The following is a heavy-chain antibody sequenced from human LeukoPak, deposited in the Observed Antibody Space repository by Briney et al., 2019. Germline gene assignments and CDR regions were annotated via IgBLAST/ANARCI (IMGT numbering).Heavy chain of an antibody. CDR3: ARGGAAAGTGDY. CDR1: GYTFTSYD. D-gene: IGHD6-13*01. J-gene: IGHJ4*02. CDR2: MNPNSGNT. Sequence: ASVKVSCKASGYTFTSYDINWVRQAPGQGLEWMGWMNPNSGNTGYAQKFQGRVTMTRNTSISTAYMELSSLRSEDTAVYYCARGGAAAGTGDYWGQGTLVTVSS. V-gene: IGHV1-8*01.